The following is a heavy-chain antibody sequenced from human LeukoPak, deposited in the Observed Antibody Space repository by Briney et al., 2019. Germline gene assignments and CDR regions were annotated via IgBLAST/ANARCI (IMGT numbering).Heavy chain of an antibody. CDR1: GYTFTSYG. Sequence: ASVKVSCKASGYTFTSYGISWVRQAPGQGLEWMGWISASNGNTNYAQKLQGRVTMTTDTSTSTAYMELRSLRSDDTAVYYCARIGYYYGSGSQVAGYFDYWGQGTLVTVSS. V-gene: IGHV1-18*01. J-gene: IGHJ4*02. D-gene: IGHD3-10*01. CDR2: ISASNGNT. CDR3: ARIGYYYGSGSQVAGYFDY.